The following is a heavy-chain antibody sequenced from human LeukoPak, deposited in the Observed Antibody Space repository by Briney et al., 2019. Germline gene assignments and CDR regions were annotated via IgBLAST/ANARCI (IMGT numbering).Heavy chain of an antibody. CDR1: GGSISSYY. Sequence: SETLSLTCTVPGGSISSYYWSWIRQPPGKGLEWIGYIYYSGSTNYNPSLKSRVTISVDTSKNQFSLKLSSVTAADTAVYYCARHRVRFLEWLAEHDAFDIWGQGTMVTVSS. D-gene: IGHD3-3*01. V-gene: IGHV4-59*08. CDR2: IYYSGST. J-gene: IGHJ3*02. CDR3: ARHRVRFLEWLAEHDAFDI.